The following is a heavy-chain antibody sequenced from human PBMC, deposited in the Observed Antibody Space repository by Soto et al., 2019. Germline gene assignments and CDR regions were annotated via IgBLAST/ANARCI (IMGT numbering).Heavy chain of an antibody. D-gene: IGHD3-9*01. Sequence: QMQLQESGPGLVKPSETLSLACTVSGGSVSSPKYFWSWIRQPPGKVLEWVAYIYNNGKTNYNPSLKSRATISVDTAKNQCSLKLTSVTGADSAVYFCARTVMPVGNLTAFDHWGQGVLVTVSS. J-gene: IGHJ4*02. V-gene: IGHV4-61*01. CDR1: GGSVSSPKYF. CDR3: ARTVMPVGNLTAFDH. CDR2: IYNNGKT.